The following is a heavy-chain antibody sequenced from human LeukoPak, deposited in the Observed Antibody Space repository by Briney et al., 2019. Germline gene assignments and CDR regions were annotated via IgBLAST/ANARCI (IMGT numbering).Heavy chain of an antibody. D-gene: IGHD2-15*01. CDR2: INPSGGST. J-gene: IGHJ5*02. V-gene: IGHV1-46*01. Sequence: ASMKVSCKASGYTFTSYYMHWVRQAPGQGLEWMGIINPSGGSTSYAQKFQGRVTMTRDTSTSTVYMELSSLRSEDTAVYYCARAWGAATLPGPWGQGTLVTVSS. CDR1: GYTFTSYY. CDR3: ARAWGAATLPGP.